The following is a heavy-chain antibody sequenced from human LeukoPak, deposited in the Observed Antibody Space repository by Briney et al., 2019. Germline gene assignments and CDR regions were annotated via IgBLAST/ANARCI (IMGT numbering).Heavy chain of an antibody. V-gene: IGHV3-30*18. CDR3: AKPGDYHDSSGYYFDY. D-gene: IGHD3-22*01. CDR1: GFTFSSYG. J-gene: IGHJ4*02. CDR2: ISYDGSNK. Sequence: GGSLRLSCAASGFTFSSYGMHWVRQAPGKGLEWVAVISYDGSNKYYADSVKGRFTISRDNSKDTLYLQMNSLRAEDTAVYYCAKPGDYHDSSGYYFDYWGQGTLVTVSS.